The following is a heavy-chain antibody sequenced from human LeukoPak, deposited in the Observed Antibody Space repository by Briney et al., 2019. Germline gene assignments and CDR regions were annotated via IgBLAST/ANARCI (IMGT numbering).Heavy chain of an antibody. CDR2: FSISGSTI. D-gene: IGHD3-3*01. CDR3: ARDSNDFWSGYYKERWFDP. Sequence: GGPLRFSCAASGFTFSDYNMSWIPRAPGKRLGWFSYFSISGSTIYYADSVKGRFTISRDNAKNSLYLQMNSLRAEDTAVYYCARDSNDFWSGYYKERWFDPWGQGTLVTVSS. J-gene: IGHJ5*02. V-gene: IGHV3-11*01. CDR1: GFTFSDYN.